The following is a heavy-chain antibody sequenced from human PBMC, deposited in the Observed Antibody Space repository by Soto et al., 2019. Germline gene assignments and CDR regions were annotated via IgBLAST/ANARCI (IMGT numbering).Heavy chain of an antibody. V-gene: IGHV4-61*01. Sequence: PSETLSLTCTVSGGSVSSGSYYWSWIRQPPGKGLEWIGYIYYSGSTNYNPSLKSRVTISVDTSKTQFSLKLSYVTAADTAVYYCARDGYYDSSGFDYWGQGTLVTVSS. CDR3: ARDGYYDSSGFDY. CDR1: GGSVSSGSYY. J-gene: IGHJ4*02. CDR2: IYYSGST. D-gene: IGHD3-22*01.